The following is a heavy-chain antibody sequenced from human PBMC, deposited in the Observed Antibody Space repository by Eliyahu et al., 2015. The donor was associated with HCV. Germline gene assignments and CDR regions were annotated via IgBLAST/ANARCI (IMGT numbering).Heavy chain of an antibody. CDR2: IYWDDVK. D-gene: IGHD2-2*01. CDR1: GFSLSTSGVG. Sequence: QITLKESGPTLVKPTQTLTLTCTFSGFSLSTSGVGVGWIRQPPGKALEWLALIYWDDVKRNSPSLKSRLTITKDTSKNQVVLTMTNMDPVDTATYYCAHSGGYCSSTSCYAYWGQGTLVTVSS. CDR3: AHSGGYCSSTSCYAY. V-gene: IGHV2-5*02. J-gene: IGHJ4*02.